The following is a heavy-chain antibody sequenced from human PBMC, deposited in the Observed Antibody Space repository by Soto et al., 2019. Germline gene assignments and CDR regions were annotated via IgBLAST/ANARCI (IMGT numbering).Heavy chain of an antibody. V-gene: IGHV3-30*18. J-gene: IGHJ3*02. CDR2: ISYDGSNK. CDR3: AKDLGHGGRGAFDI. Sequence: QVQLVESGGGVVQPGRSLRLSCAASGFPFSSYGMHWVRQAPGKGLEWVALISYDGSNKYYADSVKGRFTISRDNSKNTLDLQMNSLRTEDTAVYYCAKDLGHGGRGAFDIWGQGTMVTVSS. D-gene: IGHD7-27*01. CDR1: GFPFSSYG.